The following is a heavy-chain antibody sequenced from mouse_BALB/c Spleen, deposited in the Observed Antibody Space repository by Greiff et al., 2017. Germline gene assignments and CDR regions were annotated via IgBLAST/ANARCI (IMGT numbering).Heavy chain of an antibody. D-gene: IGHD4-1*02. CDR2: ISYSGST. Sequence: EVKLMESGPGLVKPSQSLSLTCTVTGYSITSDYAWNWIRQFPGNKLEWMGYISYSGSTSYNPSLKSRISITRDTSKNQFFLQLNSVTTEDTATYYCARDQLGGFAYWGQGTLVTVSA. V-gene: IGHV3-2*02. CDR1: GYSITSDYA. J-gene: IGHJ3*01. CDR3: ARDQLGGFAY.